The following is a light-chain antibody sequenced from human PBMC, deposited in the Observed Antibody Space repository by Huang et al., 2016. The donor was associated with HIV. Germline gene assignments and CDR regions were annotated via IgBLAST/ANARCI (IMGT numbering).Light chain of an antibody. CDR2: AAS. J-gene: IGKJ4*01. CDR3: QQTYDTPPLT. Sequence: DIQMTQSPSSLSASVGDRVIITCRASQSISNYLNWYQHKPGKAPRLLIYAASSWQSGVPSRFSGSGSKTSFTLTISSLQPEDFATYYCQQTYDTPPLTFGGGTRVDMK. CDR1: QSISNY. V-gene: IGKV1-39*01.